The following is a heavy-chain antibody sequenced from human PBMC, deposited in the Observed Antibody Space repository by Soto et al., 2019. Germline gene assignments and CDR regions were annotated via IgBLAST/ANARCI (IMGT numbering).Heavy chain of an antibody. D-gene: IGHD5-18*01. J-gene: IGHJ6*02. CDR2: IIPIFGTA. V-gene: IGHV1-69*13. Sequence: GASVKVSCKASGGTFSSYAISWVRQAPGQGLEWMGGIIPIFGTANYAQKLQGRVTITADESTSTAYLELSSLRSEDTAVYYCAREGGGYSYGKGDYYYGMDVWGQGTTVTVSS. CDR1: GGTFSSYA. CDR3: AREGGGYSYGKGDYYYGMDV.